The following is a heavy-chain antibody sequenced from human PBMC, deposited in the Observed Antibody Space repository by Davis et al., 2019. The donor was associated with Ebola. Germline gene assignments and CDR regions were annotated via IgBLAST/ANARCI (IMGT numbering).Heavy chain of an antibody. CDR1: GYNFSKNW. Sequence: PGGSLRLSCKGSGYNFSKNWIAWVRQMPGKGLEWMGIIFPGDSDTRYSPSFQGQITISADKSISTVYLQWNSLKASDTAIYYCAKDSSVSYAFDIWGQGTMVTVSS. V-gene: IGHV5-51*01. J-gene: IGHJ3*02. D-gene: IGHD1-26*01. CDR3: AKDSSVSYAFDI. CDR2: IFPGDSDT.